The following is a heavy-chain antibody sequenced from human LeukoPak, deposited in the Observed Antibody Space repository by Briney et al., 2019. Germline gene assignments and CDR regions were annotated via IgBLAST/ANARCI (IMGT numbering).Heavy chain of an antibody. CDR2: INHSGST. CDR3: ASGAPFWSGLPMDV. V-gene: IGHV4-34*01. Sequence: SETLSLTCAVYCGSFSGYYWSWVRQPPGKGLEWIGEINHSGSTNYNPSLKSRVTISVDTSKNQFSLKLSSVTAAGTAVYYCASGAPFWSGLPMDVWGKGTTVTVSS. D-gene: IGHD3-3*01. CDR1: CGSFSGYY. J-gene: IGHJ6*03.